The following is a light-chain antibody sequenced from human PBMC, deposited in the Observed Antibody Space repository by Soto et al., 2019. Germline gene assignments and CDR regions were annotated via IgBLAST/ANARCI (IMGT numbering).Light chain of an antibody. CDR3: QQYNNWPPWT. V-gene: IGKV3-15*01. CDR2: GAS. CDR1: QSVSGN. Sequence: EIVMSQSPATLSVSPGERATLSCRASQSVSGNLAWYQQKPGQAPRLLIYGASTRATGIPARFSGSGSGTEFTLTISSLQSEDFAVYYCQQYNNWPPWTFGQGTKVEIK. J-gene: IGKJ1*01.